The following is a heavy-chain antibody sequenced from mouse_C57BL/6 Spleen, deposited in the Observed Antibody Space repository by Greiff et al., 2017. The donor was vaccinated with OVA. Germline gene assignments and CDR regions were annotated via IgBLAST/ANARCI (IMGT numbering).Heavy chain of an antibody. J-gene: IGHJ3*01. CDR3: AREGGSTMVTTGFAY. Sequence: EVQGVESGGGLVKPGGSLKLSCAASGFTFSSYAMSWVRQTPEKRLEWVATLSDGGSYTYYPDNVKGRFTISRDNAKNNLYLQMSHLKSEDTAMYYCAREGGSTMVTTGFAYWGQGTLVTVSA. V-gene: IGHV5-4*01. D-gene: IGHD2-2*01. CDR2: LSDGGSYT. CDR1: GFTFSSYA.